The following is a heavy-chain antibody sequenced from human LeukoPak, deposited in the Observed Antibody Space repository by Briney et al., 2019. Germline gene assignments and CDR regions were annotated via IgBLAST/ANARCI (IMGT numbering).Heavy chain of an antibody. J-gene: IGHJ5*02. V-gene: IGHV5-51*01. CDR2: IYPGDSDT. CDR1: GYSFTSYW. CDR3: ARIRFTATVAFDP. D-gene: IGHD3-3*01. Sequence: GESLQISCKGSGYSFTSYWIGWVRQLPGKGLEWMGIIYPGDSDTRYSPSFQGQVTISADKSISTAYLQWSSLKASDTAMYYCARIRFTATVAFDPWGQGTLVTASS.